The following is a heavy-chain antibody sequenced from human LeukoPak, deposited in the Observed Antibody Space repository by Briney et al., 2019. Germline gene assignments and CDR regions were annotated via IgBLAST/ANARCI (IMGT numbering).Heavy chain of an antibody. CDR1: GFSFSSYS. J-gene: IGHJ3*01. D-gene: IGHD3-16*01. Sequence: GGSLRLSCAAPGFSFSSYSMNWVRQAPGRGLEWVSSISASGNYIYYADSVKGRFTISRDSAENSLYLQMKRQRAEDTTVYYGARGLNYYGTDAFDVWGQGTMVTVS. V-gene: IGHV3-21*01. CDR2: ISASGNYI. CDR3: ARGLNYYGTDAFDV.